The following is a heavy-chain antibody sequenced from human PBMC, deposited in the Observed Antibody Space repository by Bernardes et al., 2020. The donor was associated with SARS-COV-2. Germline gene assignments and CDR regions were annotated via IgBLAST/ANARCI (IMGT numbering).Heavy chain of an antibody. CDR1: RCSISSYY. D-gene: IGHD3-3*01. V-gene: IGHV4-59*08. J-gene: IGHJ4*02. Sequence: SETLSLTCTVSRCSISSYYWSWIPQPPGMGREGIGYIYYSGSTNYNPSLKSRVTISVDTSKNQFSLKLSSVTAADTAVYSCARLGERIDFWSGYYLSWGQGTLFTVSS. CDR2: IYYSGST. CDR3: ARLGERIDFWSGYYLS.